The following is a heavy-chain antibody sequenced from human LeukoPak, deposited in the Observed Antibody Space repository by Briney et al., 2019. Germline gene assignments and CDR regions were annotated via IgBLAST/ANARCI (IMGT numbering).Heavy chain of an antibody. CDR3: GRLPRSSGYYGPVDS. V-gene: IGHV4-61*02. J-gene: IGHJ4*02. CDR2: IYSSGTT. CDR1: GTSISSGDPY. Sequence: SQTLSLTCTVSGTSISSGDPYWTWIRQPAGKGLEWIGRIYSSGTTNYNPSLTSRVSLSVDVSKNQCSLQITSVTAADTAIYFCGRLPRSSGYYGPVDSWGQGSLVTVSS. D-gene: IGHD3-22*01.